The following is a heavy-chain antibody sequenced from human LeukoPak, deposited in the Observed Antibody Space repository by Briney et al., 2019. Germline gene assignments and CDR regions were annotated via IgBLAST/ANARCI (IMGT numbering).Heavy chain of an antibody. V-gene: IGHV1-2*02. CDR2: INPNSGVT. CDR1: GYTFTGYY. J-gene: IGHJ4*02. D-gene: IGHD2-8*02. Sequence: ASVKVSCKASGYTFTGYYMHWVRQAPGQGLEWMGWINPNSGVTNYAQKFQGRVTMTRDTSATTVYMELSSLRSEDTAVYYCAREESGGYFDYGGQGTLVTVSS. CDR3: AREESGGYFDY.